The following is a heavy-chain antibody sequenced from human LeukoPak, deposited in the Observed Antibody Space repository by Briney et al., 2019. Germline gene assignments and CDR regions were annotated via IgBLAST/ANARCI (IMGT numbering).Heavy chain of an antibody. D-gene: IGHD4-4*01. CDR1: GYTFTSYG. J-gene: IGHJ5*02. Sequence: ASVKVSCKASGYTFTSYGISWVRQAPGQGLEWMGWISGYNENTNYVQKFQGRVTMTTDTSTSTAYMELRSLRYDDTAAYYCARDFARDYSNSNWFDPWGQGTLVTVSS. CDR3: ARDFARDYSNSNWFDP. CDR2: ISGYNENT. V-gene: IGHV1-18*01.